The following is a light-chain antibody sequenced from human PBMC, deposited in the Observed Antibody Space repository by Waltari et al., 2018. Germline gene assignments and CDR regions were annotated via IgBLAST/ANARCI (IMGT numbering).Light chain of an antibody. CDR1: TSNIGADSD. V-gene: IGLV1-40*01. Sequence: QSVLTQPPSVSGAPGQRVTISCTGSTSNIGADSDVSWYQNLPGTAPRLLIYGDIKRPAGVPDRFSGSKSGNSAALTITGLHAEDEANYFCLSYDSSLSAFVFGGGTKLTV. J-gene: IGLJ3*02. CDR2: GDI. CDR3: LSYDSSLSAFV.